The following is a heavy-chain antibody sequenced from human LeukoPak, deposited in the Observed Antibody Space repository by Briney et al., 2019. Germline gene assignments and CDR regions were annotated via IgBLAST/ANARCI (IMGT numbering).Heavy chain of an antibody. CDR2: ISSSGSTI. CDR1: GFSFINYE. J-gene: IGHJ6*04. D-gene: IGHD3-10*02. V-gene: IGHV3-48*03. Sequence: GGSLRLSCAASGFSFINYEMNWVRQAPGKGLEWVSYISSSGSTIYYADSVKGRFTISRDNAKNSLYLQMNSLRAEDTAVYYCAELGITMIGGVWGKGTTVTISS. CDR3: AELGITMIGGV.